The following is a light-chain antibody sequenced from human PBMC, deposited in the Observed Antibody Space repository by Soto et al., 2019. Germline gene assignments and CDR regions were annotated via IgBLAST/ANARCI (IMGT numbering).Light chain of an antibody. Sequence: EIVLTQSPGTLSLSPGERATLSCRASQSVSSSYFAWYQQKPGQAPRLLIYGASSRATGIPDRFSGSGSGPYFTLTISRLEPEDFAVYYCQQYGSSPPWTFGQGTKVEIK. CDR3: QQYGSSPPWT. CDR2: GAS. V-gene: IGKV3-20*01. J-gene: IGKJ1*01. CDR1: QSVSSSY.